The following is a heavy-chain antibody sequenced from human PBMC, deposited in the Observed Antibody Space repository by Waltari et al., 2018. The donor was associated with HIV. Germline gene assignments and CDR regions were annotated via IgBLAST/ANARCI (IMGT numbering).Heavy chain of an antibody. CDR3: ARAPYDSSGYLFYYYGMDV. Sequence: QVQLVQSGAEVKKPGASVQVSCKAYVYSFPGYYMPRVRKAPGQRLEWMGWINPNSGGTSYAQKCQGWVTMTRDTSISTAYMELSRLRSDDTAVYYCARAPYDSSGYLFYYYGMDVWGQGTTVTVSS. D-gene: IGHD3-22*01. J-gene: IGHJ6*02. V-gene: IGHV1-2*04. CDR1: VYSFPGYY. CDR2: INPNSGGT.